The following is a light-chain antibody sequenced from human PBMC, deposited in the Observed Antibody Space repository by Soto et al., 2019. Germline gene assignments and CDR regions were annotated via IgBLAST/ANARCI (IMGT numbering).Light chain of an antibody. Sequence: QSALTQPASVSGSPGQSITISCTGTSSDVGSYNLFSWYQQHPGKAPKLMIYEGSKRPSGVSNRFSGSKSGNTASLTISGLQAEDEADYYCCSYAGSSTPYVFGTGTKLTVL. V-gene: IGLV2-23*01. CDR1: SSDVGSYNL. CDR2: EGS. CDR3: CSYAGSSTPYV. J-gene: IGLJ1*01.